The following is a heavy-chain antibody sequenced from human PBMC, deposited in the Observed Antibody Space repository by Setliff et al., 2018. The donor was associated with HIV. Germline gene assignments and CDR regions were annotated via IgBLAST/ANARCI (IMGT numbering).Heavy chain of an antibody. J-gene: IGHJ4*02. V-gene: IGHV3-21*05. CDR2: ISSSSSYI. CDR1: GFTFSSYS. D-gene: IGHD6-19*01. Sequence: GGSLRLSCAASGFTFSSYSMNWVRQAPGKGLEWVSYISSSSSYIYYADSVKGRFTISRDSSKNTLYLQMDSLRTEDTAVYYCAKTQGWHLINYWGPGTLVTVSS. CDR3: AKTQGWHLINY.